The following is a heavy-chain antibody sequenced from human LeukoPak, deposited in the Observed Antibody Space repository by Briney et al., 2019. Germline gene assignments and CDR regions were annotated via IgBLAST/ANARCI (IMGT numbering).Heavy chain of an antibody. Sequence: SGGSLRLSCTTSGFTFSDYAVSWVRQAPGKGLEWIDFIRNKANGGTTEYAASVKGRFTISRDDSKTIAHLQMSSLKTEDTAVYYCSRFYSSGWASGAFDIWGQGTMVTVSS. CDR2: IRNKANGGTT. D-gene: IGHD3-22*01. CDR1: GFTFSDYA. V-gene: IGHV3-49*04. CDR3: SRFYSSGWASGAFDI. J-gene: IGHJ3*02.